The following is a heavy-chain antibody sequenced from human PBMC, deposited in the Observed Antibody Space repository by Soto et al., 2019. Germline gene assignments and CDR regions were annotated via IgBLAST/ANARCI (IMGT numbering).Heavy chain of an antibody. CDR1: GFTFSSYS. CDR3: ARARWAAAGTGGY. CDR2: ISSSSSYI. V-gene: IGHV3-21*01. Sequence: EVQLVESGGGLVKPGGSLRLSCAASGFTFSSYSMNWVRQAPGKGLEWVSSISSSSSYIYYADSVKGRFTIYRDNAKYSLYLQMNSLRAEDTAVYYCARARWAAAGTGGYWGQGTLVTVSS. J-gene: IGHJ4*02. D-gene: IGHD6-13*01.